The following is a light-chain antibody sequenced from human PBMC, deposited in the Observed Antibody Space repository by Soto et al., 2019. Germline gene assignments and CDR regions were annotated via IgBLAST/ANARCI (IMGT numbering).Light chain of an antibody. V-gene: IGKV3-20*01. CDR3: QQYGSSQGWT. Sequence: EIVLTQSPGTLSFSPGERATLSCRASQSVTSTYLAWYQQKPGQAPRLLIYGASSRATGIPDRFSGSGSGTDFTLTISRLEPEDFAVYYCQQYGSSQGWTFGQGTKVEIK. J-gene: IGKJ1*01. CDR1: QSVTSTY. CDR2: GAS.